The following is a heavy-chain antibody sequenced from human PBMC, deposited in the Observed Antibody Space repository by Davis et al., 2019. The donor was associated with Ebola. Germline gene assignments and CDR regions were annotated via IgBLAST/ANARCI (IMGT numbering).Heavy chain of an antibody. CDR3: AGFDYYGSGSYPKY. CDR1: GGSISSYY. J-gene: IGHJ4*02. V-gene: IGHV4-59*01. CDR2: IYYSGST. D-gene: IGHD3-10*01. Sequence: MPSETLSLTCTVSGGSISSYYWSWIRQPPGKGLEWIGYIYYSGSTNYNPSLKSRVTISVDTSKTQFSLKLTSVTAADTAVYYCAGFDYYGSGSYPKYWGQGTLVTVSS.